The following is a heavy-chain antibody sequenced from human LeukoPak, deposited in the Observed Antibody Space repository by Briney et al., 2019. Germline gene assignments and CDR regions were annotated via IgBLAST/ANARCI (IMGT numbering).Heavy chain of an antibody. CDR3: TKGQHYGSGGWAFDI. V-gene: IGHV3-9*01. D-gene: IGHD3-10*01. CDR2: ISWNSGSI. CDR1: GFTFDDYA. Sequence: GGSLRLSCAASGFTFDDYAMHWVRQAPGKGLEWVSGISWNSGSIDYADSVKGRLTISRDNAKNSLYLQMNSLRAEDTALYYCTKGQHYGSGGWAFDIWGQGTMVTVSS. J-gene: IGHJ3*02.